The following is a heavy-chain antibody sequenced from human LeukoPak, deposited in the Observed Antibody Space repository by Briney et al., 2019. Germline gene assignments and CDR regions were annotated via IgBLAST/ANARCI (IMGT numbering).Heavy chain of an antibody. CDR2: FYTSGST. J-gene: IGHJ3*02. D-gene: IGHD3-3*01. CDR3: ARDVAGGTIFGVVISNSGDAFDI. CDR1: GDSISSYY. Sequence: SETLSLTCIVSGDSISSYYWSWIRQPAGKGLEWIGRFYTSGSTNYNPSLKSRVIMSVDTSQNQFSLKPSSVTAADTAVYYCARDVAGGTIFGVVISNSGDAFDIWGQGTMVTVSS. V-gene: IGHV4-4*07.